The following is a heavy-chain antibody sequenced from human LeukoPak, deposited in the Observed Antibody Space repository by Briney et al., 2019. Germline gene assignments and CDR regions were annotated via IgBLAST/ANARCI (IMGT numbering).Heavy chain of an antibody. CDR2: IYPGDSDT. Sequence: GESLKISCKGSGYKFTNYWIAWVRQMPGQGLEWMGIIYPGDSDTRYSPSFQGQVTISADKSISTAYLQWSSLKASDTAMYYCARATPIAAAGTGAFDYWGQGTLVTVSS. CDR3: ARATPIAAAGTGAFDY. D-gene: IGHD6-13*01. J-gene: IGHJ4*02. CDR1: GYKFTNYW. V-gene: IGHV5-51*01.